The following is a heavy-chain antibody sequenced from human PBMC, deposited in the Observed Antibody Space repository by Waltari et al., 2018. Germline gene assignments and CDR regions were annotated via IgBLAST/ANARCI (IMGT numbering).Heavy chain of an antibody. CDR1: GGSISGYY. CDR3: ARYAYCSSGRCYEDS. J-gene: IGHJ4*02. V-gene: IGHV4-59*01. D-gene: IGHD2-15*01. Sequence: QVQLQESGPGLVKPSETLSLTCTVSGGSISGYYWSWIRQSPGKGLEWIGFIYYSGSTNYKPTLQRRVTISVETSKDQVSLNLNFVTAADTAVYYCARYAYCSSGRCYEDSWGQGILVTVSA. CDR2: IYYSGST.